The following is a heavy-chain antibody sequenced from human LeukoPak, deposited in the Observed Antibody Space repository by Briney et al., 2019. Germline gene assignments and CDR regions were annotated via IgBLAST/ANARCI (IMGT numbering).Heavy chain of an antibody. CDR3: ARDMGYSSGWSDAFDI. CDR2: TYYRSRWSN. V-gene: IGHV6-1*01. J-gene: IGHJ3*02. CDR1: GDSVSSNSAV. Sequence: SQTLSLTCAISGDSVSSNSAVWNWIRQSPSRGLKWLGRTYYRSRWSNDYAVSVKSRITINPDTSKNQVSLQVNSVTPEDTAVYYCARDMGYSSGWSDAFDIWGQGTMVTVSS. D-gene: IGHD6-19*01.